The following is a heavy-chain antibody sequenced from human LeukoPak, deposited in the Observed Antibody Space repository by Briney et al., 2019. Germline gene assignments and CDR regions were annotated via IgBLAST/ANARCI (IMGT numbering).Heavy chain of an antibody. D-gene: IGHD3-22*01. CDR2: ISGSGDDT. CDR1: GFTFSSYG. J-gene: IGHJ5*02. Sequence: PGGTLRLSCAASGFTFSSYGMSWVRQAPGEGLEWVSAISGSGDDTYYADSVKGLFTISRDNSKNTLYLQMNRLRAEDTAIYYCAKDRRSSGPYNWFDPWGQGTLVTVSS. V-gene: IGHV3-23*01. CDR3: AKDRRSSGPYNWFDP.